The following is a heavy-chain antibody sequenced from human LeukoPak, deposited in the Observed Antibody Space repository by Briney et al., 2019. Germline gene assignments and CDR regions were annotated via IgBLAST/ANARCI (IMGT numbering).Heavy chain of an antibody. V-gene: IGHV3-7*03. J-gene: IGHJ6*04. CDR2: IKQDGSEK. Sequence: PGGSLRLSCAASGFTFSSYWMSWVRQAPGKGLEWVANIKQDGSEKYYVDSVKGRFTISRDSAKNSLYLQMNSLRAEDTAVYYCARDDGDIVVIDYYYGMDVWGKGTTVTVSS. D-gene: IGHD2-2*01. CDR3: ARDDGDIVVIDYYYGMDV. CDR1: GFTFSSYW.